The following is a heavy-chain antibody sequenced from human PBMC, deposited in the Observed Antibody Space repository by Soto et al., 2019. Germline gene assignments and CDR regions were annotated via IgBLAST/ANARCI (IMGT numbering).Heavy chain of an antibody. J-gene: IGHJ4*02. D-gene: IGHD2-15*01. Sequence: ASVKVSCKASGGTFSSYTISWVRQAPGQGLEWMGRIIPILGIANYAQKFQGRVTITADKSTSTAYMELSSLRSEDTAVYYCARDSAPYCSGGSCPRGSLELFFDYWGQGTLVTVSS. CDR2: IIPILGIA. CDR1: GGTFSSYT. V-gene: IGHV1-69*04. CDR3: ARDSAPYCSGGSCPRGSLELFFDY.